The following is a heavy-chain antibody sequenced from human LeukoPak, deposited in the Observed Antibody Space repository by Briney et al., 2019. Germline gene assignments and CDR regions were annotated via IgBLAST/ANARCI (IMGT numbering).Heavy chain of an antibody. CDR3: ARNDCGDYAHAEYFQH. D-gene: IGHD4-17*01. CDR2: INGGGENT. J-gene: IGHJ1*01. CDR1: GFTFISYA. V-gene: IGHV3-23*01. Sequence: GGSLRLSCAASGFTFISYAMSWVRQAPGKGLEWVSAINGGGENTFYADSVKGRFTISRDNSKNTLYLQMSSLRAEDTAVYYCARNDCGDYAHAEYFQHWGQGTLVTVSS.